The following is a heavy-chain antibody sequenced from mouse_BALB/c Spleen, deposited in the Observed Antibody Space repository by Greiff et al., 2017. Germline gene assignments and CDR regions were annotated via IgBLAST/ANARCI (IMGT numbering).Heavy chain of an antibody. J-gene: IGHJ3*01. Sequence: EVQLQQSGAELVRSGASVKLSCTASGFNIKDYYMHWVKQRPEQGLEWIGWIDPENGDTEYAPKFQGKATMTADTSSNTAYLQLSSLTSEDTAVYYCNAGTARAAWFAYWGQGTLVTVSA. CDR1: GFNIKDYY. CDR2: IDPENGDT. D-gene: IGHD3-3*01. V-gene: IGHV14-4*02. CDR3: NAGTARAAWFAY.